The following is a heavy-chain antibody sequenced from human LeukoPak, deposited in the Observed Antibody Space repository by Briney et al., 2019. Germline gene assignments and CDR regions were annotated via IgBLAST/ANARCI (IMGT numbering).Heavy chain of an antibody. D-gene: IGHD3-10*01. CDR1: GGSISSGGYY. Sequence: PSETLSLTCTVSGGSISSGGYYWSWIRQHPGKGLEWIGYIYYSGSTYYNPSLKSRVTISVDTSKNQFSLKLSSVTAADTAVYYCARVGTPYYGSGSQINWFDPWGQGTLVTVSS. CDR2: IYYSGST. CDR3: ARVGTPYYGSGSQINWFDP. V-gene: IGHV4-31*03. J-gene: IGHJ5*02.